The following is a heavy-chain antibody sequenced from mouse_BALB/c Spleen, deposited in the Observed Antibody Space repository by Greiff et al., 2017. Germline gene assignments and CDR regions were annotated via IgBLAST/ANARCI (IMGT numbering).Heavy chain of an antibody. Sequence: QVQLKQSGAELMKPGASVKISCKATGYTFSSYWIEWVKQRPGHGLEWIGEILPGSGSTNYNEKFKGKATFTADTSSNTAYMQLSSLTSEDSAVYYCARRGLDYAMGYWGQGTSVTVSS. CDR3: ARRGLDYAMGY. V-gene: IGHV1-9*01. J-gene: IGHJ4*01. CDR1: GYTFSSYW. CDR2: ILPGSGST. D-gene: IGHD3-3*01.